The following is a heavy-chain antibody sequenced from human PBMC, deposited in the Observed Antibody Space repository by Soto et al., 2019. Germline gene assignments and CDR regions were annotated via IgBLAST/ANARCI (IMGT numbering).Heavy chain of an antibody. J-gene: IGHJ4*02. Sequence: SETLSLTCTVSGGSISSSTYYWGWIRQPPGKGLEWIGSIYYSGRTYYNPSLKSRVTIAVDTSNNQFSLKLSSVTAADTAVYFCARSASSGWGDFDYWGQGTQVTVSS. D-gene: IGHD6-19*01. V-gene: IGHV4-39*01. CDR1: GGSISSSTYY. CDR3: ARSASSGWGDFDY. CDR2: IYYSGRT.